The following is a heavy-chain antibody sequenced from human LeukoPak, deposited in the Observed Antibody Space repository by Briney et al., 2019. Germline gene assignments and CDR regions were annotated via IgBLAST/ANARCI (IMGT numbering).Heavy chain of an antibody. CDR3: ARDWPTIAAAGTIPEYFQH. D-gene: IGHD6-13*01. CDR1: GFXFXSYS. V-gene: IGHV3-21*01. J-gene: IGHJ1*01. Sequence: GGSLRLSCAASGFXFXSYSMXXXXXAPGXGLEWVXSISXXSXXIYYADSXXGRFTISRDNAKNSLYLQMNSLRAEDTAVYYCARDWPTIAAAGTIPEYFQHWGQGTLVTVSS. CDR2: ISXXSXXI.